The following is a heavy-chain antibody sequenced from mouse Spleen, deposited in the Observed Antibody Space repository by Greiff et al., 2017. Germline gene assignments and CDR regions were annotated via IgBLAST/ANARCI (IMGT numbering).Heavy chain of an antibody. V-gene: IGHV1-18*01. J-gene: IGHJ3*01. Sequence: VQLQQSGPALVKPGASVKIPCKASGYTFTDYNMDWVKQSHGKSLEWIGDINPNNGGTIYNQKFKGKATLTVDKSSSTAYMELRSLTSEDTAVYYGAREGAVFFAYWGQGTLVTVSA. D-gene: IGHD3-3*01. CDR2: INPNNGGT. CDR1: GYTFTDYN. CDR3: AREGAVFFAY.